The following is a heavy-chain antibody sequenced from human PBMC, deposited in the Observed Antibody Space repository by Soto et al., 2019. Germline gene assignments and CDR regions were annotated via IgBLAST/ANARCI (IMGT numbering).Heavy chain of an antibody. CDR2: IYYSGST. CDR1: GGSISSSSYY. Sequence: SETLSLTCTVSGGSISSSSYYWGWIRQPPGKGLEWIGSIYYSGSTYYNPSLKSRVTISVDTSKNQFSLKLSSVTAADTAVYYCARLAVGARRVFDYWGQGTLVTVSS. J-gene: IGHJ4*02. D-gene: IGHD1-26*01. V-gene: IGHV4-39*01. CDR3: ARLAVGARRVFDY.